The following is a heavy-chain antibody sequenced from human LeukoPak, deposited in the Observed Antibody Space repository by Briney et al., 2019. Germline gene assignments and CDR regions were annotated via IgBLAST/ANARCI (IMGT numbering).Heavy chain of an antibody. CDR2: IYPGDSDT. CDR1: GYSFTSYW. Sequence: PGESLKISFQGSGYSFTSYWIGWVRRIPGKGLEWMGIIYPGDSDTRYSPPFQGQVTISANKSISTAYLQWSSLKASDPAMYYCAGPSRDGYHTEWGQGTLVTVSS. CDR3: AGPSRDGYHTE. V-gene: IGHV5-51*01. J-gene: IGHJ4*02. D-gene: IGHD5-24*01.